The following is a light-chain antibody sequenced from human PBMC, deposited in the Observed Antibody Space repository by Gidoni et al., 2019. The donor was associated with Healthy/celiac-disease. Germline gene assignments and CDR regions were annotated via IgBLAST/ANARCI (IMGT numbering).Light chain of an antibody. CDR1: QSINSW. J-gene: IGKJ1*01. Sequence: DIQMTQSPSTLSASVGDRDTITCRASQSINSWLAWYQQKPGKAPNLLIYKASNLESGVPSGFSGSGSGTEFTLTISSLQPDDFATYYCQQYISYQWTFGQGTKVEIK. V-gene: IGKV1-5*03. CDR3: QQYISYQWT. CDR2: KAS.